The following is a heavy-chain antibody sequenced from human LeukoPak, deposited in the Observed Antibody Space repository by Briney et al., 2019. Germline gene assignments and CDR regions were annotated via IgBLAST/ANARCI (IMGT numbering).Heavy chain of an antibody. D-gene: IGHD2-2*01. V-gene: IGHV3-21*01. CDR2: ISSSSSYI. CDR1: GFTFSSYS. CDR3: ARDGLSCSSTSCPLDV. Sequence: GGSLRLSCAASGFTFSSYSMNWVRQAPGKGLEWVSSISSSSSYIYYADSVKGRFTISRDNAKNSLYLRMNSLRAEDTAVYYCARDGLSCSSTSCPLDVWGQGTTVTVSS. J-gene: IGHJ6*02.